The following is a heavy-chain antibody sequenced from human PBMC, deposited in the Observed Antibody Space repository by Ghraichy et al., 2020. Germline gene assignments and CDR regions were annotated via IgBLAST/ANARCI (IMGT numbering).Heavy chain of an antibody. D-gene: IGHD6-19*01. CDR3: ATYIAVAGYTFDS. V-gene: IGHV4-4*02. CDR1: GGSINSPKW. Sequence: SETLSLTCAVSGGSINSPKWWSWVRQPPGKGLEWIGEVSHTESTNYNPSLKSRVTMSVDKSKNQFSLKLTSVTAADTAVYYCATYIAVAGYTFDSWGQGTLVTVSS. J-gene: IGHJ4*02. CDR2: VSHTEST.